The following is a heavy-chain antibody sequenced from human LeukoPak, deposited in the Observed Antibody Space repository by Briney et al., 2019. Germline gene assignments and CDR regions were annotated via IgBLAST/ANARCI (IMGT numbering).Heavy chain of an antibody. CDR2: ISTSGGSS. CDR1: GFTFSSYA. D-gene: IGHD3-22*01. Sequence: QPGGSLRLSCAASGFTFSSYAMSWVRQAPGKGLEWVSGISTSGGSSSYADSVKGRFTIFRDNPRNTLYMQMNSLRAEDTALYYCAIMHPYYDGSGYWVQWGQGTLVTVSS. J-gene: IGHJ4*02. V-gene: IGHV3-23*01. CDR3: AIMHPYYDGSGYWVQ.